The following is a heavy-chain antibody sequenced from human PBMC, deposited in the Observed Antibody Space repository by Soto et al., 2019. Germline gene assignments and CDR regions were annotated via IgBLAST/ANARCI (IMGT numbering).Heavy chain of an antibody. CDR2: ISWNSGSI. Sequence: GGSLRLSCAASGFTFDDYAMHWVRQAPGKGLEWVSGISWNSGSIGYADSVKGRFTISRDNAKNSLYLQMNSLRAEDTALYYCVKEAYDILTWYYFDYWGQGTLVTVSS. V-gene: IGHV3-9*01. D-gene: IGHD3-9*01. CDR3: VKEAYDILTWYYFDY. CDR1: GFTFDDYA. J-gene: IGHJ4*02.